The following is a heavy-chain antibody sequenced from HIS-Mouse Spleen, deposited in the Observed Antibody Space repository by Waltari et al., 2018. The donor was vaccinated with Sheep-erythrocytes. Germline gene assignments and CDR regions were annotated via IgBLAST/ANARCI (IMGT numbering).Heavy chain of an antibody. D-gene: IGHD3-10*01. CDR2: NITICGTA. CDR3: ARDSVRRDHFDY. CDR1: GGTFSSYA. Sequence: QVQLVQSGAEVKKPGSSVKVSCKASGGTFSSYAISWVRQAPGQGLEWMGGNITICGTANYAQKLQGRVTITADESTSTAYMELSSLRSEDTAVYYCARDSVRRDHFDYWGQGTLVTVSS. J-gene: IGHJ4*02. V-gene: IGHV1-69*01.